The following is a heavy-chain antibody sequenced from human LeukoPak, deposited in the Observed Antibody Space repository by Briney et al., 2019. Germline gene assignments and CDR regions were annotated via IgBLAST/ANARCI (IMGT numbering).Heavy chain of an antibody. J-gene: IGHJ4*02. CDR1: GFTVSSDY. D-gene: IGHD5-24*01. V-gene: IGHV3-66*01. CDR3: GRVGDGYNDNY. CDR2: ISGGGST. Sequence: GGSLRLSCAASGFTVSSDYMGWVRQAPEKGLEWVSLISGGGSTYYADSLKGRFTISRDNSKNTLYLQMNSLRAEDTAVYYCGRVGDGYNDNYWGQGTLVTVSS.